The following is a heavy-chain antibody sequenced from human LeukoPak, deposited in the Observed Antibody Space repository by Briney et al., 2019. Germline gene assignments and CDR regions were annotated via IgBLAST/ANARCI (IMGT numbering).Heavy chain of an antibody. V-gene: IGHV3-48*04. CDR3: ARDLYLYDTSGL. CDR1: GFTFSSYA. D-gene: IGHD3-22*01. J-gene: IGHJ4*02. Sequence: GGSLRLSCVASGFTFSSYAMSWVRQAPGKGLEWISYISSSSSTIYYADSVKGRFTISRDNAKKSLYLQMSSLRAEDTAVYYCARDLYLYDTSGLWGQGTLVTVSS. CDR2: ISSSSSTI.